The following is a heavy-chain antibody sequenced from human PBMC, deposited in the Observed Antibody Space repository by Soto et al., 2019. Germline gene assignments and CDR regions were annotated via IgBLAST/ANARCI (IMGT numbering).Heavy chain of an antibody. Sequence: SVKVSCKASGGTFSIYTISWVRQAPGQGLEWMGRIIPILGIANYAQKFQGRVTITADKSTSTAYMELSSLRSEDTAVYYCASPYCSSTSCYGRYYMDVWGKGTTVTVSS. V-gene: IGHV1-69*02. J-gene: IGHJ6*03. CDR3: ASPYCSSTSCYGRYYMDV. D-gene: IGHD2-2*01. CDR2: IIPILGIA. CDR1: GGTFSIYT.